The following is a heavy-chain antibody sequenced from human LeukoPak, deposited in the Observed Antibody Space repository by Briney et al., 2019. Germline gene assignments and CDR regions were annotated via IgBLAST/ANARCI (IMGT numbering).Heavy chain of an antibody. CDR1: GYTFTSYG. Sequence: GASVKVSCKASGYTFTSYGISWVRQAPGQGLEWMGWISAYNGNTNYAQKLQGRVTMTTDTSTSTAYMELRSLRSDDTAVYYCARDPTGLWQGYSYMDVWGKGTTVTVSS. D-gene: IGHD4/OR15-4a*01. V-gene: IGHV1-18*01. CDR2: ISAYNGNT. CDR3: ARDPTGLWQGYSYMDV. J-gene: IGHJ6*03.